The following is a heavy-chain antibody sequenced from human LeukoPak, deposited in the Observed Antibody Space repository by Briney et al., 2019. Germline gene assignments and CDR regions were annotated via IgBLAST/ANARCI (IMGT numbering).Heavy chain of an antibody. V-gene: IGHV4-30-4*08. D-gene: IGHD2-2*02. CDR3: ARGRYCSRTGCYIPLDAFDI. Sequence: SQTLSLTCTVSGGSISSGDYYWSWIRHPPGKGLEWIGYTYYSGSTYYNPSLKSRITIAGDTSMHQFHLKLSYVTAADTAVYYCARGRYCSRTGCYIPLDAFDIWGQGTMVTVSS. CDR1: GGSISSGDYY. J-gene: IGHJ3*02. CDR2: TYYSGST.